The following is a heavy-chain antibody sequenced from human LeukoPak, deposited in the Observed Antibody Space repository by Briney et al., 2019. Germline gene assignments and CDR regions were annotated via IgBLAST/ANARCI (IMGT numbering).Heavy chain of an antibody. V-gene: IGHV3-49*04. CDR3: AAGAGYYYYYMDV. CDR2: SRSKAYGGTT. D-gene: IGHD4-17*01. J-gene: IGHJ6*03. CDR1: GFTFGAYA. Sequence: GGSLRLSCTASGFTFGAYAMSWVRQAPGKGQEWVGFSRSKAYGGTTEYAAAVKGRFTISRDDSKSIAYLQMNSLKTEDTAVYYCAAGAGYYYYYMDVWGKGTTVTVSS.